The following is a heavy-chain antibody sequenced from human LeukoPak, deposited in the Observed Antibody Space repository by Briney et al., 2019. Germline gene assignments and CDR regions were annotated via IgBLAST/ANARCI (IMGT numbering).Heavy chain of an antibody. V-gene: IGHV4-34*01. CDR1: GGSFSGYH. CDR3: ARGRSVYYYYYGMDV. Sequence: SETLSLTCAVYGGSFSGYHWSWIRQPPGKGLEWIGEINHSGSTNYNPSLKSRVTIAVDTSKTQFSLKLSSVAAADAAVYYCARGRSVYYYYYGMDVWGQGTTVTVSS. J-gene: IGHJ6*02. CDR2: INHSGST.